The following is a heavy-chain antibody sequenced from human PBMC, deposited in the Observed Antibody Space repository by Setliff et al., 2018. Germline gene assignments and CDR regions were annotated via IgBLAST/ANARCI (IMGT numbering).Heavy chain of an antibody. CDR3: ARGKIRITMIVVPTGGAFDI. J-gene: IGHJ3*02. V-gene: IGHV4-39*07. Sequence: KTSETLSLTCTVSGGSISSSSYYWSWIRQPPGKGLEWIGEINHSGSTNYNPSLKSRVTISVDTSKNQFSLKLSSVTAADTAVYYCARGKIRITMIVVPTGGAFDIWGQGTMVTVSS. CDR2: INHSGST. D-gene: IGHD3-22*01. CDR1: GGSISSSSYY.